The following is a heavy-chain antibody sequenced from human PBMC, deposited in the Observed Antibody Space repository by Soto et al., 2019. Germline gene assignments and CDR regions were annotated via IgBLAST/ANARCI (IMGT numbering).Heavy chain of an antibody. CDR2: IIPIYGTA. D-gene: IGHD3-22*01. CDR1: GGTFSSYA. J-gene: IGHJ3*02. Sequence: QVQLVQSGAEVKKPGSSVKVSCKASGGTFSSYAISWVRQAPGQGLEWMGGIIPIYGTANYAQKFQGRVTITADESTSTAYMELSSLRSEDTAVYYCARGGEIVVVLKGDDFDIWGQGTMVTVSS. CDR3: ARGGEIVVVLKGDDFDI. V-gene: IGHV1-69*12.